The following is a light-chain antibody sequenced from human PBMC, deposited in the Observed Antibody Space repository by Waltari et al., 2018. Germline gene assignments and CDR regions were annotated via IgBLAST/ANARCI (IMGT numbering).Light chain of an antibody. V-gene: IGKV3-11*01. CDR1: QTVGTC. Sequence: EIVLTQSPATLSLSPGDRATLSCRASQTVGTCLAWCQQKPGQAPRLLVYVAFNRATGIAARVSGRGSGTDVTFTISSLEPGDSAFYYGQQRSDRPPVSFGQGTKLEIK. CDR3: QQRSDRPPVS. J-gene: IGKJ2*03. CDR2: VAF.